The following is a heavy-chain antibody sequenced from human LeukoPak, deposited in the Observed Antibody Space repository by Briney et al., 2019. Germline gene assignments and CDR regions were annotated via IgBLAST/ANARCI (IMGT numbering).Heavy chain of an antibody. J-gene: IGHJ3*02. V-gene: IGHV1-8*01. Sequence: GASVKVSCKASGYTFTSYDINWVRQATGQGLEWMGWMNPNSGNTGYAQKFQGRVTMTRNTSIGTAYMELSSPRSEDTAVYYCARGYSSSWLSAGREDAFDIWGQGTMVTVSS. D-gene: IGHD6-13*01. CDR3: ARGYSSSWLSAGREDAFDI. CDR1: GYTFTSYD. CDR2: MNPNSGNT.